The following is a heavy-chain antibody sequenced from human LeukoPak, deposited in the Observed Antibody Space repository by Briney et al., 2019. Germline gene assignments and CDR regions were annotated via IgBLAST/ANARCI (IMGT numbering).Heavy chain of an antibody. CDR1: GASINGYY. D-gene: IGHD7-27*01. Sequence: SETLSLTCSVSGASINGYYWSWIRQPPGKGLECIGYIYYSGSTNYNPSLESRLTISLDTSRNQFSLRLRSVTAADTAVYFCAGGTTGAYFGTPPYFDFWGQGSLVTVSS. V-gene: IGHV4-59*01. CDR3: AGGTTGAYFGTPPYFDF. CDR2: IYYSGST. J-gene: IGHJ4*02.